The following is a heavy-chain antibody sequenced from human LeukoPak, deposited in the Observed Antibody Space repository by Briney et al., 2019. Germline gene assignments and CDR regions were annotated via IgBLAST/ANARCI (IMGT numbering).Heavy chain of an antibody. Sequence: PGGSLRLSCAASGFTFSGYWMSWVRQAPGKGLEWVANIKQDGSEKYYVDPVKGRFTISRDNAKNSVFLQMNSLRVEDTAVYYCARDVAVAGTGYKEDYWGQGTLVTVSS. D-gene: IGHD6-19*01. CDR3: ARDVAVAGTGYKEDY. V-gene: IGHV3-7*01. J-gene: IGHJ4*02. CDR1: GFTFSGYW. CDR2: IKQDGSEK.